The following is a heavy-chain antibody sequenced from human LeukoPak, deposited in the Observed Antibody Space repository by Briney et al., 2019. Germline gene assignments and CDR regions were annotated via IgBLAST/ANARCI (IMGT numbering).Heavy chain of an antibody. J-gene: IGHJ4*02. CDR3: AKGLSVRQQLGPPYYFDY. V-gene: IGHV3-23*01. CDR1: GFTFSSYA. Sequence: GGSLRLSCAASGFTFSSYAMSWVRQAPGKGLEWVSAIRGSGGSTYYADSVKGRFTISRDNSKNTLYLQMNSLRAEDTAVYYCAKGLSVRQQLGPPYYFDYWGQGTLVTVSS. CDR2: IRGSGGST. D-gene: IGHD6-13*01.